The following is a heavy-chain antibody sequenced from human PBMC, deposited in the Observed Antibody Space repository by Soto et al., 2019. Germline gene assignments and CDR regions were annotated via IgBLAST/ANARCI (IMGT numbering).Heavy chain of an antibody. CDR3: ARKGRNVVPLRTYYLDY. CDR1: GGSISSSSYY. CDR2: IYYSGST. Sequence: SETLSLTCTVSGGSISSSSYYWGWIRQPPGKGLEWIGSIYYSGSTYYNPSLKSRVTISVDTSKNQFSLKLSSVTAADTAVYYCARKGRNVVPLRTYYLDYWGQGTLVTGSS. J-gene: IGHJ4*02. D-gene: IGHD2-2*01. V-gene: IGHV4-39*01.